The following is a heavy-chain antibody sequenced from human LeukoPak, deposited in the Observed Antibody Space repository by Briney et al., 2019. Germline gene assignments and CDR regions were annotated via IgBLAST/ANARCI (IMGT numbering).Heavy chain of an antibody. CDR3: AKKPGGPYSYGYESGDP. CDR2: IRYDGSNK. V-gene: IGHV3-30*02. Sequence: PGGSLRLSCAASGFTFSSYGMHWVRQAPGKGLGWVAFIRYDGSNKYYADSVKGRFTISRDNSKNTLYLQMNSLRAEDTAVYYCAKKPGGPYSYGYESGDPWGQGTLVTVSS. J-gene: IGHJ5*02. D-gene: IGHD5-18*01. CDR1: GFTFSSYG.